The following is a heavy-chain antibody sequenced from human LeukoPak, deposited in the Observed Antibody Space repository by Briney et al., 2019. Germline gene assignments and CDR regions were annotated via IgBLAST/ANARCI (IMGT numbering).Heavy chain of an antibody. CDR3: ARVTGVWGSYRIFDY. D-gene: IGHD3-16*02. J-gene: IGHJ4*02. Sequence: PSETLSLACTVSGGSISSSSFYWGWIRQPPGKGLEWIGSIYYSGSTNYNPSLKSRVTISVDTSKNQFSLKLSSVTAADTAVYYCARVTGVWGSYRIFDYWGQGTLVTVSS. V-gene: IGHV4-39*07. CDR2: IYYSGST. CDR1: GGSISSSSFY.